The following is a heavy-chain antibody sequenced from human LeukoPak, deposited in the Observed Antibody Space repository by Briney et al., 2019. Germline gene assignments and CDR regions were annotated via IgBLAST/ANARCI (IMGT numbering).Heavy chain of an antibody. CDR3: ARPYSGTYWGYYYMDV. D-gene: IGHD1-26*01. Sequence: GGSLRLSCTVSGFTVSGNYMSWVRQAPGKGLEWVSVIYGGGSTYYADSVKGRFTISRDNSKNTLYPQMNSLRPEDTAVYYCARPYSGTYWGYYYMDVWGKGTTVTVSS. CDR1: GFTVSGNY. J-gene: IGHJ6*03. CDR2: IYGGGST. V-gene: IGHV3-66*02.